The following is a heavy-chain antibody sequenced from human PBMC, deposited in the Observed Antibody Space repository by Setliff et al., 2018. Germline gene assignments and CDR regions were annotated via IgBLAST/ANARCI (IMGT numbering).Heavy chain of an antibody. D-gene: IGHD3-16*01. CDR2: IYHTGTT. Sequence: LSLTCSVYGESFSNNYWSWLRQPPGKGLEWIGSIYHTGTTYYNPSLKSRVTISVDTSKNQLSLRSSSVTAADTAVYFCARDYGPNDYWGQGSLVTVSS. CDR3: ARDYGPNDY. CDR1: GESFSNNY. J-gene: IGHJ4*02. V-gene: IGHV4-34*01.